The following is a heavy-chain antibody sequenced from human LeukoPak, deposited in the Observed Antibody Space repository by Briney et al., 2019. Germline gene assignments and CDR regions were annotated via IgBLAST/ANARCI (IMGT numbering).Heavy chain of an antibody. D-gene: IGHD5-18*01. CDR1: GDSVSSSNYY. CDR3: ARGLSEDTAMVDAFDI. V-gene: IGHV4-61*01. J-gene: IGHJ3*02. CDR2: IYYGGST. Sequence: SETLSLTCAVSGDSVSSSNYYWSWIRQPPGKGLEWIGYIYYGGSTNYNPSLKSRVTISVDTSKNQFSLKLSSVTAADTAVYYCARGLSEDTAMVDAFDIWGQGTMVTVSS.